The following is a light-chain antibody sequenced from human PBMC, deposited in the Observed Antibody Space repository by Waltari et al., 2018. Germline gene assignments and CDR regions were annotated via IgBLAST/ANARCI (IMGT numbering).Light chain of an antibody. Sequence: EIVLTQSPDTLSLSPGERATLSCRASQSVSSSFLAWYQQNPGQAPRLLIYGASNRATGIPDSFSGSGYGTDFTLTITRLEPEDFAVYYCQQYFGSPPYTFGQGTKLEI. CDR2: GAS. V-gene: IGKV3-20*01. CDR1: QSVSSSF. CDR3: QQYFGSPPYT. J-gene: IGKJ2*01.